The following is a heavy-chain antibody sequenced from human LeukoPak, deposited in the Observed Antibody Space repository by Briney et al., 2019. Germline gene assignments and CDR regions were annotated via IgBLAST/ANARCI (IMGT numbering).Heavy chain of an antibody. J-gene: IGHJ5*02. CDR3: AKDSDSSSWYNPPTFDP. V-gene: IGHV3-9*01. CDR2: ISWNSGSI. CDR1: GFTFDDYA. Sequence: PGGSLRLSCAASGFTFDDYAMHWVRQAPGKGLEWVSGISWNSGSIGYADSLKGRFTISRDNAKNSLYLQMNSLRAEDTALYYCAKDSDSSSWYNPPTFDPWGQGTLVTVSS. D-gene: IGHD6-13*01.